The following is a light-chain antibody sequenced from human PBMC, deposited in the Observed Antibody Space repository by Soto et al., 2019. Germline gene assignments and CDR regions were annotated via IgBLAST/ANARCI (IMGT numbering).Light chain of an antibody. CDR2: GND. CDR1: SSNIGSNF. CDR3: ATWDDSLGGVV. J-gene: IGLJ2*01. V-gene: IGLV1-47*02. Sequence: QAVVTQPPSASGTPGQRVTISCSGSSSNIGSNFVYWYQQLSGTAPRLLIYGNDKRPSGVLDRFSGSASGTSASLAIGGLRSEDEADYYCATWDDSLGGVVFGGGTKLTVL.